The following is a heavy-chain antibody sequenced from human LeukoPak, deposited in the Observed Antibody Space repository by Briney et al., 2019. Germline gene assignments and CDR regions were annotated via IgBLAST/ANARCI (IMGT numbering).Heavy chain of an antibody. Sequence: PGGSLRHSCAASGCTFSSYDMHCVRQVTGKRLEWVSAIGIAGDTYYLDSVKIRFTISRENAKNSLYLQMNSLRAGDTAVYYGARGGDLDYWGQGTLVTVSS. J-gene: IGHJ4*02. CDR2: IGIAGDT. CDR1: GCTFSSYD. V-gene: IGHV3-13*04. CDR3: ARGGDLDY.